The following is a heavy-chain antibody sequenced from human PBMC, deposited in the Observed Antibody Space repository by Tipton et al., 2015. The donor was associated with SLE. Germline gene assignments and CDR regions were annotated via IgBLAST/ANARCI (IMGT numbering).Heavy chain of an antibody. CDR1: GYTFTGYF. J-gene: IGHJ5*02. V-gene: IGHV1-2*06. D-gene: IGHD2-15*01. CDR3: PKDSRRCDR. Sequence: QLVQSGVEGKKPGASVKVSCEASGYTFTGYFMHWVRQAPGQGLEWMGRINPNSGGTNFAQNFQGRVTRTTDTSTSTAYMELRSVRYAATAVYSCPKDSRRCDRWGQGTLVTVSS. CDR2: INPNSGGT.